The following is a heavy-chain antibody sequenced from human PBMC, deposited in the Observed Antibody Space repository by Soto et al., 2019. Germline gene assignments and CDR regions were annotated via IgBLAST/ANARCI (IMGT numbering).Heavy chain of an antibody. CDR2: IRSRPYGGTT. V-gene: IGHV3-49*03. CDR1: GFTFPDYG. J-gene: IGHJ4*02. D-gene: IGHD4-17*01. CDR3: AKKFDYSDYPFYFDY. Sequence: EVQLVESGGGLIQPGRSLRLSCTPSGFTFPDYGVSWFRQAPGKGLEWLGFIRSRPYGGTTEYAASVEGRFTISRDNSEGIAYLQMNSLKTEDTAVYYCAKKFDYSDYPFYFDYWGQGTLVTVSS.